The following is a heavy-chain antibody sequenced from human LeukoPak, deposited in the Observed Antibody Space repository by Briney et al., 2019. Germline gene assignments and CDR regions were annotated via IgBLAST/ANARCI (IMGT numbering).Heavy chain of an antibody. J-gene: IGHJ4*02. D-gene: IGHD1-26*01. V-gene: IGHV1-24*01. CDR1: GYTFTGYY. Sequence: ASVKVSCKASGYTFTGYYMHWVRQAPGKGLEWMGGFDPEDGETIYAQKFQGRVTMTEDTSTDTAYMELSSLRSEDTAVYYCATAFAYSGSPPPYWGQGTLVTVSS. CDR2: FDPEDGET. CDR3: ATAFAYSGSPPPY.